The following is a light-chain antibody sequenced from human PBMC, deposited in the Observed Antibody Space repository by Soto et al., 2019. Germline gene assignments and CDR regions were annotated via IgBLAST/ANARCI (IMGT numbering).Light chain of an antibody. Sequence: EIVLTQSPGTLSLSPGERATLSCRASQSVSSSFLAWYQQRPGQAPRLLIFGATYRATGIADRFSGSGSGTDFTLTISRLEPEDFPVYYCQHYGNSPPEYTFGPGTKVDS. V-gene: IGKV3-20*01. J-gene: IGKJ3*01. CDR3: QHYGNSPPEYT. CDR1: QSVSSSF. CDR2: GAT.